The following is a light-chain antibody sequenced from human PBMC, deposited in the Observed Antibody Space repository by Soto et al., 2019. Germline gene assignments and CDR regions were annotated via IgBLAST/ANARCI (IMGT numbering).Light chain of an antibody. V-gene: IGKV1-12*01. CDR2: DAS. CDR3: QQYKNWPRT. CDR1: QDINSR. J-gene: IGKJ4*02. Sequence: DIQITQSPSAVSASLGDRVTVTCRASQDINSRLAWYQQKPGKAPKLLISDASSLQSGVPSRFSGSGSGTDFSLTISSLQSEDFAVYYCQQYKNWPRTFGRGTKVDIK.